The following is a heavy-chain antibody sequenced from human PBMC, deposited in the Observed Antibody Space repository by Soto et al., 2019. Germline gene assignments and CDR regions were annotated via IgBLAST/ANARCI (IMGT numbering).Heavy chain of an antibody. Sequence: GSLRLSCAASGFTFSSFEMNWVRQAPGKGLEWVSYISGSGSTIYYADSVKGRFTTSRDNAKNSLYLQMNTLSAEDTALYYCARDSRNSYGLDVWGQATTVTVSS. V-gene: IGHV3-48*03. CDR3: ARDSRNSYGLDV. CDR1: GFTFSSFE. CDR2: ISGSGSTI. J-gene: IGHJ6*02.